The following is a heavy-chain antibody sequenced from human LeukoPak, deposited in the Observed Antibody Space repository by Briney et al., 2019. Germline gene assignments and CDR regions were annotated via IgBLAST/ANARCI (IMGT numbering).Heavy chain of an antibody. V-gene: IGHV1-2*02. CDR2: INPNRGGT. Sequence: ASVKVSCKASGYTFTGYYMHWVRQAPGQGLEWMGWINPNRGGTNYAQKFQGRVTMTRDTSISTAYMELSRLRSDDTAVYYCARDPRSSGYQYYFDYWGQGTLVTVSS. CDR3: ARDPRSSGYQYYFDY. CDR1: GYTFTGYY. J-gene: IGHJ4*02. D-gene: IGHD3-22*01.